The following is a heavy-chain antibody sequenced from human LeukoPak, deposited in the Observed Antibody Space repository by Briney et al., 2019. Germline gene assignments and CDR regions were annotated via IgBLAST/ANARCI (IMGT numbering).Heavy chain of an antibody. J-gene: IGHJ6*03. CDR2: IYYSGST. CDR1: GGSISSSSYY. CDR3: ARVTVTTIYYYYYYMDV. D-gene: IGHD4-17*01. Sequence: KPSETLSLTCTVSGGSISSSSYYWGWIRQPPGKGLEWIGYIYYSGSTNYNPSLKSRVTISVDTSKNQFSLKLSSVTAADTAVYYCARVTVTTIYYYYYYMDVWGKGTTVTVSS. V-gene: IGHV4-61*05.